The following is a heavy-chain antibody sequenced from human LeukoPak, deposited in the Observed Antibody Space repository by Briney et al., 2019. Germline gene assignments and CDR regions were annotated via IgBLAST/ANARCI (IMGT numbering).Heavy chain of an antibody. V-gene: IGHV3-30*02. CDR2: IRYDGSNK. D-gene: IGHD2-2*01. CDR1: GFTFSSYG. J-gene: IGHJ3*02. Sequence: GGSLRLSCAASGFTFSSYGMHWVRQAPGKGLGWGAFIRYDGSNKYYADSVKGRFTISRDNAKSSLYLQMNSLRAEDTAVYYGASTRGSSLGFDIWGQGTMVTVSS. CDR3: ASTRGSSLGFDI.